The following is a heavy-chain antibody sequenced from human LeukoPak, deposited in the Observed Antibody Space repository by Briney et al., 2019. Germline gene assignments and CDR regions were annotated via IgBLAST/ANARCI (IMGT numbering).Heavy chain of an antibody. V-gene: IGHV1-2*02. Sequence: ASVKVSCKASGDTFSGYYMHWVRQAPGQGLEWMGWIDPNSGGTNYAQKFQGRVTMTRDTPISTAYMELSRLRSDDTAVYYCARGVFGLGDSYFDYWGQGTLVTVSS. CDR3: ARGVFGLGDSYFDY. CDR1: GDTFSGYY. CDR2: IDPNSGGT. D-gene: IGHD3-10*01. J-gene: IGHJ4*02.